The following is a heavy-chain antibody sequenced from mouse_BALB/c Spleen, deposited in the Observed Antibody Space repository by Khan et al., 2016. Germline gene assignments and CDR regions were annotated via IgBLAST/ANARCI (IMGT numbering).Heavy chain of an antibody. J-gene: IGHJ4*01. CDR1: GFSLTSYG. CDR3: ARDSSGYAMDY. D-gene: IGHD3-1*01. CDR2: IWAGGST. Sequence: QVQLKESGPGLVAPSQSLSITCSVSGFSLTSYGVHWVRQPPGKGLELLGVIWAGGSTNYNSALMSRLSISKDNSNSQVFLKMTSLQKDDTALYYCARDSSGYAMDYWGQGTSVTVSS. V-gene: IGHV2-9*02.